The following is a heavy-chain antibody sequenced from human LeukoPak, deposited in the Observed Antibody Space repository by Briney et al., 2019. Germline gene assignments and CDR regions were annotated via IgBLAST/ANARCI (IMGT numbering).Heavy chain of an antibody. Sequence: ASVKVSCKASGYTFNDYYIHWVRQAPGQGLEWMGWVNPNTGTTNYAQKFQGRVTMTRDTSISTAYMELSRLRSDDTAVYYCARDSRSVVVPAAMPANWGQGTLVTVSS. CDR3: ARDSRSVVVPAAMPAN. J-gene: IGHJ4*02. CDR2: VNPNTGTT. D-gene: IGHD2-2*01. CDR1: GYTFNDYY. V-gene: IGHV1-2*02.